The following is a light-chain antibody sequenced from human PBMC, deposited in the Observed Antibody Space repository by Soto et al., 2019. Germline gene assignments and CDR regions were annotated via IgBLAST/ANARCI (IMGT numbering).Light chain of an antibody. CDR3: AAWDTSLTGGV. CDR2: ENN. Sequence: QSVLTQPPSVSAAPRQKVTISCSGSSSNIGSDYVSWYQQLPGAAPRLLIYENNKRPSGIPDRFSGSKSGTSATLGITGLQTGDEADYYCAAWDTSLTGGVFGGGTKLTVL. CDR1: SSNIGSDY. V-gene: IGLV1-51*02. J-gene: IGLJ2*01.